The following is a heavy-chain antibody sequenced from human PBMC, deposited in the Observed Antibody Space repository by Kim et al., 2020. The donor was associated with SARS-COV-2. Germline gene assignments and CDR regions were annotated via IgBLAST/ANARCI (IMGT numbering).Heavy chain of an antibody. CDR2: ITKNSATI. Sequence: GGSLRLSCATSGFTFSAYDMNWVRLPPGKGLEWLSFITKNSATIYYADSVKGRFTISRDNAKNSLYLQMNSLRDEDTGVYYCVRDRWGGAFDIWDQGTMV. CDR1: GFTFSAYD. V-gene: IGHV3-48*02. J-gene: IGHJ3*02. D-gene: IGHD3-16*01. CDR3: VRDRWGGAFDI.